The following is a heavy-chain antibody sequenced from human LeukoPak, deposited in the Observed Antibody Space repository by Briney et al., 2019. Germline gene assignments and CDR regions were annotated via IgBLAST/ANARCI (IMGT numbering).Heavy chain of an antibody. V-gene: IGHV3-9*01. Sequence: GGSLRLSCAASGFTFDDYAMHWVRQAPGKGLEWVSGISWNSGSIGYADSVKGRFTISRDNSRNTLYLQMNSLRAEGTAVYYCAKEIYYDSTGPQYWGQGTLVTVSS. J-gene: IGHJ4*02. CDR1: GFTFDDYA. CDR3: AKEIYYDSTGPQY. D-gene: IGHD3-22*01. CDR2: ISWNSGSI.